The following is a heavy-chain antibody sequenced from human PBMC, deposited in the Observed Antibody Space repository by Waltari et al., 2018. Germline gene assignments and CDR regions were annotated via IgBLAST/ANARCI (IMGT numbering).Heavy chain of an antibody. Sequence: QVQLQQWGAGLLKPSETLSLTCAVYGGSFSGYYWSWIRQPPGKGLAWIGEINHGGSTNYNPSLKGRVTRSVDTSKNQFSLKLSSVTAADTAVYYCAGSGNYDFWSGYYTQRGYYYYYMDVWGKGTTVTVSS. CDR3: AGSGNYDFWSGYYTQRGYYYYYMDV. CDR2: INHGGST. CDR1: GGSFSGYY. D-gene: IGHD3-3*01. J-gene: IGHJ6*03. V-gene: IGHV4-34*01.